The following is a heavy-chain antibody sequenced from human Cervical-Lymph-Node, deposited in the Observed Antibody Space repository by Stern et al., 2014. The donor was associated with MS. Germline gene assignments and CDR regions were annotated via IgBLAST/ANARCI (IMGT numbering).Heavy chain of an antibody. Sequence: EVKLLESGGGLVQPGRSLRLSCAASGFTFDDYAMHWVRQAPGKGLEWDSGISWNCGSIGYEASVKGRFTISRDNAKNSLYLQMNSLRAEDTALYYCAKSFSSSWYVAYYFDYWGQGILVTVSS. CDR2: ISWNCGSI. CDR1: GFTFDDYA. J-gene: IGHJ4*02. CDR3: AKSFSSSWYVAYYFDY. D-gene: IGHD6-13*01. V-gene: IGHV3-9*01.